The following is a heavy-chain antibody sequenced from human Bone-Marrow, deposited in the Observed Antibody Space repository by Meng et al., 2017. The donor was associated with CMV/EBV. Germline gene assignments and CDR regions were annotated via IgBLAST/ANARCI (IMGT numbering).Heavy chain of an antibody. V-gene: IGHV3-48*03. CDR1: GFTFSSYE. Sequence: GGSLRLSCAASGFTFSSYEMNWVRQAPGKGLEWVSYISSSGSTIYYADSVKGRFTISRDNAKNSLYLQMNSLRAEDTAVYYCARDGNIVVVPAFYYYGMDVWGQWNTVNVAS. CDR2: ISSSGSTI. D-gene: IGHD2-2*01. J-gene: IGHJ6*02. CDR3: ARDGNIVVVPAFYYYGMDV.